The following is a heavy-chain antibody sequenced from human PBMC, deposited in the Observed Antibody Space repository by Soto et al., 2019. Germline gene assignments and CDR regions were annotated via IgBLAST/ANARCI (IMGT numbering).Heavy chain of an antibody. V-gene: IGHV4-39*01. J-gene: IGHJ6*02. D-gene: IGHD6-13*01. CDR2: IYYSGST. CDR3: ATTGPGGLAGDYYGMDV. Sequence: SETLSLTCTVSGGSISSSSYYWGWIRQPPGKGLEWIGSIYYSGSTYYNPSLKSRVTISVDTSKNQFSLKLSSVTAADTAVYYCATTGPGGLAGDYYGMDVWGQGTTVTVSS. CDR1: GGSISSSSYY.